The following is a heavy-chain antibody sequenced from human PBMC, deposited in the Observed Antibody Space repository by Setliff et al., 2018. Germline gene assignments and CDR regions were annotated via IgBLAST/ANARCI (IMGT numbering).Heavy chain of an antibody. CDR3: AKDMASLGKNFFEN. Sequence: SLRLSCAASGFTFDDYVFSWVRQAPGEGLEWVSGISWDSANIDYADSVRGRFTISRDNARNSLYLQMNSLRPEDTAMYYCAKDMASLGKNFFENWGQGTLVTVSS. CDR2: ISWDSANI. CDR1: GFTFDDYV. V-gene: IGHV3-9*01. J-gene: IGHJ4*02. D-gene: IGHD7-27*01.